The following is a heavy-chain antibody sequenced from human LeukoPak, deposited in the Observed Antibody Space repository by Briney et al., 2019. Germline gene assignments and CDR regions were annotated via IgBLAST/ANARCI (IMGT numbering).Heavy chain of an antibody. V-gene: IGHV1-69*13. Sequence: ASVTVSCKASGGTFSIYAISWVRQAPAHGLEGMGGIIPIFGTANYAQKFQGRVTITADESTSTAYMELSSLRSEDTAVYYCATAMTRVSTWGQGTLVTVSS. D-gene: IGHD4-17*01. J-gene: IGHJ5*02. CDR2: IIPIFGTA. CDR3: ATAMTRVST. CDR1: GGTFSIYA.